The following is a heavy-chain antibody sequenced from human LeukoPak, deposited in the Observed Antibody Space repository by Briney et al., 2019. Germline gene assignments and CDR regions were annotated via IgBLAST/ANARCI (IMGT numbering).Heavy chain of an antibody. J-gene: IGHJ5*02. V-gene: IGHV3-33*01. CDR3: VRNPSSSVASTSTDFDP. Sequence: GGSLRLSCAASGFAFSIYGMHWVRQAPGESPEWVAVIWYDGSNKYYADSVKGRFSISRDNSKNILYLQMNSLRVEDTAVYYCVRNPSSSVASTSTDFDPWGQGTLVTASS. CDR2: IWYDGSNK. CDR1: GFAFSIYG. D-gene: IGHD6-6*01.